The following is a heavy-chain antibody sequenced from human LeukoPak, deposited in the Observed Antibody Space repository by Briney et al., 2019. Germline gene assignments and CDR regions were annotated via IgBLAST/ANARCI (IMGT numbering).Heavy chain of an antibody. D-gene: IGHD1-26*01. Sequence: PGGSLRLSCVGSGFTLRDFHMDWFRQAPGMGLEWVGRTRSKVRDFATEYAASVKGRFTISRDESENSVFLHLSSLTVEDTAFYYCARDGTESEDSGFDVWGQGTMVTVSS. CDR3: ARDGTESEDSGFDV. V-gene: IGHV3-72*01. CDR1: GFTLRDFH. CDR2: TRSKVRDFAT. J-gene: IGHJ3*01.